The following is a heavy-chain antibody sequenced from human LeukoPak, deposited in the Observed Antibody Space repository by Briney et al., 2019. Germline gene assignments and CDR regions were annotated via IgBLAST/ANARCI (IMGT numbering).Heavy chain of an antibody. CDR1: GGSISSYY. J-gene: IGHJ4*02. Sequence: PSETLSLTCTVSGGSISSYYWSWIRQPPGKGLEWIGYIYYSGSTNYNHSLKSRVTISVDTSKNQFSLKLSSVTAADTAVYYCARASRYYDSSGYYDPIRDFDYWGQGTLVTVSS. V-gene: IGHV4-59*01. D-gene: IGHD3-22*01. CDR2: IYYSGST. CDR3: ARASRYYDSSGYYDPIRDFDY.